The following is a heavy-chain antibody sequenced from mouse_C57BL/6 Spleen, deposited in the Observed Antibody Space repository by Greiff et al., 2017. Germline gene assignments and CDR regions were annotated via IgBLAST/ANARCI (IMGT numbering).Heavy chain of an antibody. D-gene: IGHD1-1*01. Sequence: QVQLKQSGPELVKPGASVKISCKASGYAFSSSWMNWVKQRPGKGLEWIGRIYPGDGDTNYNGKFKGKATVTADKSSSTAYMQLSSLTSEDSAVYFGAREDYYGSSYGGWFAYWGQGTLVTVSA. CDR2: IYPGDGDT. V-gene: IGHV1-82*01. CDR3: AREDYYGSSYGGWFAY. J-gene: IGHJ3*01. CDR1: GYAFSSSW.